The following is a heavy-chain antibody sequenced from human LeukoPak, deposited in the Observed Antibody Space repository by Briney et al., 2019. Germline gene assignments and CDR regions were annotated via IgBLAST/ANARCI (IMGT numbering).Heavy chain of an antibody. CDR1: GFTFSNYG. V-gene: IGHV3-48*01. Sequence: GGSLRLSCAASGFTFSNYGMNWVRQAPGKGLEWVSYISSTRSSIDYADSVRGRFTISRDNARNPLYLQMNSLRAEDTAVYYCARGGAARPDIWGQGTMVTVSS. D-gene: IGHD6-6*01. CDR2: ISSTRSSI. CDR3: ARGGAARPDI. J-gene: IGHJ3*02.